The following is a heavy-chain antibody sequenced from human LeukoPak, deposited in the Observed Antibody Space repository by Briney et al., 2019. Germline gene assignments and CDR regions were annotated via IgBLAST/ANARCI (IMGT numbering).Heavy chain of an antibody. CDR3: ARGGSGSYLDAFDI. D-gene: IGHD1-26*01. J-gene: IGHJ3*02. V-gene: IGHV4-39*01. CDR2: IYYSGNT. CDR1: GGSISTSAYY. Sequence: SETLSLTCIVSGGSISTSAYYWGWIRQPPGEGLQWIGSIYYSGNTYYNSSLKSRVTISVDTSTSQFSLRLSSVTAADTAVYYCARGGSGSYLDAFDIWGQGTMVTVSS.